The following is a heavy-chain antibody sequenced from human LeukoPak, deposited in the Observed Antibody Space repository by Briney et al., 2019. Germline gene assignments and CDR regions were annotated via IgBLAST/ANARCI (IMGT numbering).Heavy chain of an antibody. D-gene: IGHD2-8*01. CDR3: AKDPNGDYIGAFDG. CDR2: ITVNGGTT. Sequence: PGGSLRLSCVGCGLSIGNYAMTWVRQAPGKGLEWVSSITVNGGTTKYADSVRGRFTVSRDNSRNTVFLQMDSLRAGDTAVYYCAKDPNGDYIGAFDGWGQGTMVTVSS. V-gene: IGHV3-23*01. CDR1: GLSIGNYA. J-gene: IGHJ3*01.